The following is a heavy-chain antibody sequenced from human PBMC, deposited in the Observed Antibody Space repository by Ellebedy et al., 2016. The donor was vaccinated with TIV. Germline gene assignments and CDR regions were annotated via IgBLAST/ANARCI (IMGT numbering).Heavy chain of an antibody. J-gene: IGHJ4*02. V-gene: IGHV3-7*03. CDR3: ARGLSDDGDFALDS. Sequence: GESLKISCEASGFTFSTYWMNWVRQAPGKGLEWVANIKQDGSEQQYVDSVKGRFTISRDNANKKSVYLQVSSLRAEDTAVYYCARGLSDDGDFALDSWGQGTLVTVSS. CDR2: IKQDGSEQ. D-gene: IGHD4-17*01. CDR1: GFTFSTYW.